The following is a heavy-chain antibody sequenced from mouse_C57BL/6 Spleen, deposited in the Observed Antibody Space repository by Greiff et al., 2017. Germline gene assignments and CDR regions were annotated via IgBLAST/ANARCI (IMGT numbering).Heavy chain of an antibody. Sequence: QVQLQQPGAELVKPGASVKVSCKASGYTFTSYWMHWVKQRPGQGLEWIGRIHPSDSDTTYNQKFKGKATLTVDKSSSTAYMQLSHLTSEDSAVYYCAIAPPLITTVEGYAMDYWGQGTSVTVSS. V-gene: IGHV1-74*01. CDR2: IHPSDSDT. CDR1: GYTFTSYW. D-gene: IGHD1-1*01. CDR3: AIAPPLITTVEGYAMDY. J-gene: IGHJ4*01.